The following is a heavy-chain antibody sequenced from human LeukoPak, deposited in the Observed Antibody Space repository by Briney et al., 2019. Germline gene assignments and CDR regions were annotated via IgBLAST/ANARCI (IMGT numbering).Heavy chain of an antibody. V-gene: IGHV4-59*12. J-gene: IGHJ6*02. CDR3: ARGPTVTTWGTLYYYYGMDV. Sequence: SETLSLTCTVSGGSISSYYWSWIRQPPGKGLEWIGYIYYSGSTNYNPSLKSRVTISVDTSKNQFSLKLSSVTAADTAVYYCARGPTVTTWGTLYYYYGMDVWGQGTTVTVSS. D-gene: IGHD4-17*01. CDR1: GGSISSYY. CDR2: IYYSGST.